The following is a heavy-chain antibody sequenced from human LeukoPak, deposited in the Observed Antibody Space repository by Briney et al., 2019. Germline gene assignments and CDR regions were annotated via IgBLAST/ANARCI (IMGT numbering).Heavy chain of an antibody. J-gene: IGHJ4*02. CDR2: IYYSGST. Sequence: SETLSLTCTVSGGSISSGDYYWSWIRQPPGKGLEWIGYIYYSGSTYYNPSLKSRVTISVDTSKNQFSLKLSSVTAADTAVYYCASNTVVAATIDSGDYWGQGTLVTVSS. CDR1: GGSISSGDYY. CDR3: ASNTVVAATIDSGDY. D-gene: IGHD2-15*01. V-gene: IGHV4-30-4*01.